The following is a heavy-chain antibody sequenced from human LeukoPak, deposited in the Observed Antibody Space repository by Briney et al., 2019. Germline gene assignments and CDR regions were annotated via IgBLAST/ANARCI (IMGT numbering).Heavy chain of an antibody. CDR1: GYTFTDFY. J-gene: IGHJ5*02. Sequence: ASVKVSCKASGYTFTDFYMLWVRQAPGQGLEWMGWINPNSGGTDYAQKFQGRVTMTRDTSTSTVYMELSSLRSEDTAVYYCARGKAGFDPWGQGTLVTVSS. V-gene: IGHV1-2*02. CDR3: ARGKAGFDP. CDR2: INPNSGGT.